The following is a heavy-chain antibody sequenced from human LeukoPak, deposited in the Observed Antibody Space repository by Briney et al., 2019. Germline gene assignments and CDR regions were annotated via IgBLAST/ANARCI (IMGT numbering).Heavy chain of an antibody. J-gene: IGHJ4*02. CDR1: GYTLTELS. Sequence: GASVKVSCKVSGYTLTELSIHWVRQAPGKGLEWMGGLDPEDDETKYAQKFQGRVTMTDDTSTDTTYMELNSLRSEDTAVYYCARDDSSGWYGWGQGTLVTVSS. V-gene: IGHV1-24*01. CDR3: ARDDSSGWYG. D-gene: IGHD6-19*01. CDR2: LDPEDDET.